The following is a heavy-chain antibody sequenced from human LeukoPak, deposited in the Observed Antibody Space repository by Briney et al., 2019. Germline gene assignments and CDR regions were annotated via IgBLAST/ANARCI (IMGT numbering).Heavy chain of an antibody. J-gene: IGHJ4*02. CDR2: VYYDGTS. CDR3: VRHISTNTGYFDS. Sequence: SETLSLTCTVSGDSINSHSYYWGWIRQPPGKGLEWIGSVYYDGTSYSNPSLKSRVAVFVDTSRDQFSLDLSFVTAADRALYYCVRHISTNTGYFDSCGQGTLVSVSS. D-gene: IGHD5-24*01. V-gene: IGHV4-39*01. CDR1: GDSINSHSYY.